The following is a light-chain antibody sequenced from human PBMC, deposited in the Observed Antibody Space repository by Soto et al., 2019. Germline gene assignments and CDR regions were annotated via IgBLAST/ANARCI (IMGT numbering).Light chain of an antibody. CDR3: SSYTSSSTGV. CDR1: SSDVGDYNY. Sequence: QSLLTQPASVSGSAGRSITISCTGTSSDVGDYNYVSWYQQHPGKAPKLMIYEVSNRPSGVSNRFSGSKSGNTASLTISGLQAEDEADYYCSSYTSSSTGVFGTGTKVTVL. V-gene: IGLV2-14*01. CDR2: EVS. J-gene: IGLJ1*01.